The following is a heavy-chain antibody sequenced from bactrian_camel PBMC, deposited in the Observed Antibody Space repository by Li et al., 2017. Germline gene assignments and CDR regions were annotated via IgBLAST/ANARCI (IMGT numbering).Heavy chain of an antibody. CDR3: AIGSYCSGASCPL. D-gene: IGHD2*01. V-gene: IGHV3S26*01. J-gene: IGHJ4*01. CDR1: GYTNDNYC. CDR2: VDSRGRPT. Sequence: HVQLVESGGGSVQAGGSLKLSCVASGYTNDNYCMAWFRQFPGRAREAIATVDSRGRPTSYVDSVKGRFTISRAGNTLYLQMNSLKTDDTAVYYCAIGSYCSGASCPLRGQGTQVTVS.